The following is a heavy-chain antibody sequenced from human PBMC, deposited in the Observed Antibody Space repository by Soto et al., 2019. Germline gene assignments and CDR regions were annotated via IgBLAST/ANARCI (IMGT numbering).Heavy chain of an antibody. CDR3: ARAKHGTDDYHGMDV. Sequence: QVQLVQSGAEVKKPGSSVKVSCTGSGGLFNSYAVSWVRQTPGHGLEWMGGIVPIFGVANYAQKFQDRVTISADESTSTAYMELSSVRSEDTAIYFCARAKHGTDDYHGMDVWGQGTTVIVSS. CDR1: GGLFNSYA. J-gene: IGHJ6*02. V-gene: IGHV1-69*01. D-gene: IGHD1-26*01. CDR2: IVPIFGVA.